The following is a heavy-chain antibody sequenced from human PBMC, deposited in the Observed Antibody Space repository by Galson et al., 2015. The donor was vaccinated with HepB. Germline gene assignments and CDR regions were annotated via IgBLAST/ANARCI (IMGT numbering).Heavy chain of an antibody. V-gene: IGHV3-7*03. D-gene: IGHD4-17*01. CDR3: ARRYGDYEGRNFDY. CDR1: GFTFSTYW. CDR2: IKQDGSEK. J-gene: IGHJ4*02. Sequence: SLRLSCAASGFTFSTYWMTWVRQAPGKGLEWVANIKQDGSEKYYADSVKGRFTVSRDNAKNSLYLQMNSLRAEDTALYYCARRYGDYEGRNFDYWGQGTLVTVSS.